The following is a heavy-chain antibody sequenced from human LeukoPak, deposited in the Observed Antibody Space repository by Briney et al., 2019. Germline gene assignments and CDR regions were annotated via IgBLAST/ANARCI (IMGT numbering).Heavy chain of an antibody. CDR3: ASQHERNRAFDI. Sequence: PGGSLRLSCAASGFTFSSYSMNWVRQAPGKGLEWVSSISSSSSYIYYADSVKGRFTISRDNAKNSLYLQMNSLRAEDTAVYYCASQHERNRAFDIWGQGTMVTVSS. CDR1: GFTFSSYS. CDR2: ISSSSSYI. D-gene: IGHD6-13*01. J-gene: IGHJ3*02. V-gene: IGHV3-21*01.